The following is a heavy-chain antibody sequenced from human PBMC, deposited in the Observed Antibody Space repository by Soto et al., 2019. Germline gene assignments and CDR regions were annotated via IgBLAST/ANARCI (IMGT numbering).Heavy chain of an antibody. CDR2: ISGSGYST. V-gene: IGHV3-23*01. J-gene: IGHJ6*03. CDR1: GFTFNIYA. CDR3: AKVDQAMLHFYYYMDV. Sequence: EVQLLESGGGLVQPGGSLRLSCAASGFTFNIYAMTWVRQAPGKGLEWVSAISGSGYSTYSADSVKGRFTISRDNSKNKLYLQMNSLRAEDTATYYCAKVDQAMLHFYYYMDVWGKGTTVTVSS. D-gene: IGHD2-15*01.